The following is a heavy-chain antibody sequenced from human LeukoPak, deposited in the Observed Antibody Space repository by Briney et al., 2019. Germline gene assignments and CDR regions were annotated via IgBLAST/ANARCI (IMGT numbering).Heavy chain of an antibody. D-gene: IGHD3/OR15-3a*01. CDR2: INPNSGGT. CDR1: GYTFTGYY. Sequence: ASVKVSCKASGYTFTGYYIHWVRQAPGQGLEWMGWINPNSGGTNYAQKFQGGVTMTRDTSISTAYMELSRLRSDDTAVYYCARSMDWENHSPLNPFDYWGQGTLVTVSS. J-gene: IGHJ4*02. CDR3: ARSMDWENHSPLNPFDY. V-gene: IGHV1-2*02.